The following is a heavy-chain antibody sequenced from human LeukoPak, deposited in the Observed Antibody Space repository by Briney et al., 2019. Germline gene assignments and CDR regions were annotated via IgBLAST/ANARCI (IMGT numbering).Heavy chain of an antibody. CDR3: ARVHDILTETFDY. V-gene: IGHV4-34*01. J-gene: IGHJ4*02. CDR1: GGSFSGYY. D-gene: IGHD3-9*01. CDR2: INHSGST. Sequence: SETLSLTCAVYGGSFSGYYWSWIRQPPGKGLEWIGEINHSGSTNYNPSLKSRVTISVDTSKNQFSLKLSSVTAADTAVYYCARVHDILTETFDYWGQGTLVTVSS.